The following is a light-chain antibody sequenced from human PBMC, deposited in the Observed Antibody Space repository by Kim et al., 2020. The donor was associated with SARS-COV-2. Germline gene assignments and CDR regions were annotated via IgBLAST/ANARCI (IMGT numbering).Light chain of an antibody. Sequence: GQRVTISCSGSNSNIGSDTVNWYQKFPGMAPKLLIYSTNQRPSGVPDRFSASKSGTSASLAISGLQSDDEADYYCAAWDDSVKTLLFGGGTQLTVL. J-gene: IGLJ2*01. CDR1: NSNIGSDT. CDR2: STN. V-gene: IGLV1-44*01. CDR3: AAWDDSVKTLL.